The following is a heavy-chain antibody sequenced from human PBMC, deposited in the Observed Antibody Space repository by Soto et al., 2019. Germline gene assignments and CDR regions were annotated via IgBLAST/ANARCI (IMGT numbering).Heavy chain of an antibody. J-gene: IGHJ1*01. V-gene: IGHV3-74*01. CDR2: IRSGGDT. Sequence: GGSLRLSCVASGLSFSDYWIHWVRQAPGKGLIWVSGIRSGGDTDYADSVKGRFTISRDNAKNTVYLQMNNLRADDTAVYYCGRVDWNAGADWGQGSLVPVSS. CDR1: GLSFSDYW. D-gene: IGHD1-1*01. CDR3: GRVDWNAGAD.